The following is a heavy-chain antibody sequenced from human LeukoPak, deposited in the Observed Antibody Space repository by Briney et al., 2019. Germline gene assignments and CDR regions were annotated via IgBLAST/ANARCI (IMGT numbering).Heavy chain of an antibody. D-gene: IGHD1-26*01. CDR2: ISSSSSTI. J-gene: IGHJ3*02. V-gene: IGHV3-48*01. CDR3: ARGISGSYHHDAFDI. Sequence: GGSLRLSCAASGFTFSSYSMNWVRQAPGRGLEWVSYISSSSSTIYYADSVKGRFTISRDNAKNSLYLQMNSLRAEDTAVYYCARGISGSYHHDAFDIWGQGTMVTVSS. CDR1: GFTFSSYS.